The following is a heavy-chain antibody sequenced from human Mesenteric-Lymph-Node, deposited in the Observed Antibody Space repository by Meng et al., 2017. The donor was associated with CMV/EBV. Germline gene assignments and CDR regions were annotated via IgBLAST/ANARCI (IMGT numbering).Heavy chain of an antibody. CDR1: GGSFSGYY. Sequence: QGQLHQWGAGLLKPSEPLSLTCAVYGGSFSGYYWSWIRQPPGKGLEWIGEINHSGSTNYNPSLKSRVTISVDTSKNQFSLKLSSVTAADTAVYYCARHQRWLKSEGGFNYWGQGTLVTVSS. V-gene: IGHV4-34*01. CDR2: INHSGST. J-gene: IGHJ4*02. D-gene: IGHD4-23*01. CDR3: ARHQRWLKSEGGFNY.